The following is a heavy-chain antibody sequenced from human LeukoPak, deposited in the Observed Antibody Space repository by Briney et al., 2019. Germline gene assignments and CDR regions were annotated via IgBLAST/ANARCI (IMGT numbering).Heavy chain of an antibody. D-gene: IGHD6-19*01. J-gene: IGHJ5*02. V-gene: IGHV4-34*01. Sequence: SETLSLTCAVYGGSFSGYYWSWIRQPPGKGLEWIGEINHSGSTNYHPSLKSRVTISVDTSKNQFSLKLSSVTAADTAVYYCARRHSSGWYWVGYTWFDPWGQGTLVTVSS. CDR3: ARRHSSGWYWVGYTWFDP. CDR2: INHSGST. CDR1: GGSFSGYY.